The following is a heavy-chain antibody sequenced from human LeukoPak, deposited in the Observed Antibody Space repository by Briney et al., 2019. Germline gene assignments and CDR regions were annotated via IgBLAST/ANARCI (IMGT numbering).Heavy chain of an antibody. V-gene: IGHV3-30-3*01. CDR3: AREVVGYSSPAYFQH. J-gene: IGHJ1*01. CDR1: GFTFSSYA. CDR2: ISYDGSNK. Sequence: GGSLRLSCAASGFTFSSYAMHWVRQAPGKGLEWVAVISYDGSNKYYADSVKGRFTISRDNSKNTLYLQMNSLRAEDTAVYYCAREVVGYSSPAYFQHWGQGTLVTVSS. D-gene: IGHD6-13*01.